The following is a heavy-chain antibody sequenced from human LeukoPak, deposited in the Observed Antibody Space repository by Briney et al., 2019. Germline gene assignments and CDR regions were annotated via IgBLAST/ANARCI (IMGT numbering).Heavy chain of an antibody. J-gene: IGHJ4*02. D-gene: IGHD3-9*01. V-gene: IGHV3-23*01. CDR2: ISGSGDST. CDR1: GFTFSSFA. CDR3: AREGVLRYFDWLLSEEYYFDY. Sequence: GGSLRLSCAASGFTFSSFAMSWVRQAPEKGLEWVSGISGSGDSTFYADSVKGRFTVSRDNFRNTLYLEMNSLRAEDTAVYYCAREGVLRYFDWLLSEEYYFDYWGQGTLVTVSS.